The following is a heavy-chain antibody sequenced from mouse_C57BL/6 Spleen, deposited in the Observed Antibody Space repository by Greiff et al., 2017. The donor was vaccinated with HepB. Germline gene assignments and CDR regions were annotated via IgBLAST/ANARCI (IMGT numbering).Heavy chain of an antibody. D-gene: IGHD2-1*01. CDR2: IWSGGST. V-gene: IGHV2-2*01. J-gene: IGHJ2*01. CDR3: ARNPHYGNYLDY. Sequence: QVHVKQSGPGLVQPSQSLSITCTVSGFSLTSYGVHWVRQSPGKGLEWLGVIWSGGSTDYNAAFISRLSISKDNSKSQVFFKMNSLQADDTAIYYWARNPHYGNYLDYWGQGTTLTVSS. CDR1: GFSLTSYG.